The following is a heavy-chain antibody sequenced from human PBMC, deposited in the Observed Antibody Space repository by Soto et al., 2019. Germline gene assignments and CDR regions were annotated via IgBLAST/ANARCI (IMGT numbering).Heavy chain of an antibody. CDR2: IYYSGTT. D-gene: IGHD2-2*01. V-gene: IGHV4-30-2*05. CDR3: ARVAVLVPAANNWFDP. Sequence: SETLSLTCAVSGGSISSGGYSWSWIRQPPGKGLEWIGYIYYSGTTNYNPSLKSRVTKSVDKSKKQFSLKLSSVTAADTAVYYCARVAVLVPAANNWFDPWGQGTLVTVSS. J-gene: IGHJ5*02. CDR1: GGSISSGGYS.